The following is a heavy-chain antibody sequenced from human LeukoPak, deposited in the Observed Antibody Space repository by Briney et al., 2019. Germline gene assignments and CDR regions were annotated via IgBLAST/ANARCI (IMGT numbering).Heavy chain of an antibody. J-gene: IGHJ3*02. D-gene: IGHD2-2*01. Sequence: SETLSLTCTVSGGSISSGDYYWSWIRQPPGKGLEWIGYIYSSGSTNYNPSLKSRVTISVDTSRDQFSLSLSSVTAADTAVYYCARFMATSTGASDTWGQGTMVTVSS. CDR1: GGSISSGDYY. CDR2: IYSSGST. V-gene: IGHV4-61*08. CDR3: ARFMATSTGASDT.